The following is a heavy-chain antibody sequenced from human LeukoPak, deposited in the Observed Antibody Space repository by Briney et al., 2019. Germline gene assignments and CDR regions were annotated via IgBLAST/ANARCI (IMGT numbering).Heavy chain of an antibody. Sequence: SVKVSCKASGGTFSSYAISWVRQAPGQGLEWMGRIIPILGIANYAQKFQGRVTITADKSTSTAYMELSSLRSEDTAVYYCAKDERRLVVPSSWVIWGQGTMVTVSS. CDR1: GGTFSSYA. D-gene: IGHD3-22*01. CDR2: IIPILGIA. CDR3: AKDERRLVVPSSWVI. V-gene: IGHV1-69*04. J-gene: IGHJ3*02.